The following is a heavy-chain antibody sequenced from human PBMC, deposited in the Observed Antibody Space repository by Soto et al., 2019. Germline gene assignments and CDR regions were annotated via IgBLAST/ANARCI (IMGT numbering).Heavy chain of an antibody. V-gene: IGHV5-51*01. CDR2: IYPGDSGT. CDR3: ARQDSGSYHTYYYYGMDA. D-gene: IGHD1-26*01. J-gene: IGHJ6*02. CDR1: GYSFTSYW. Sequence: PGESLKISCKGSGYSFTSYWIGWVRQMPGKGLEWMGIIYPGDSGTRYSPSFQGQVTISADKSISTAYLQWSSLKASDTAMYYCARQDSGSYHTYYYYGMDAWGQGTTVTVS.